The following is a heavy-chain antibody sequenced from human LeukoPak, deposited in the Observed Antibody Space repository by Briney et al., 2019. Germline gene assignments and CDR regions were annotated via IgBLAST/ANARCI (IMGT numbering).Heavy chain of an antibody. CDR3: ARVTAAGTWTFDI. Sequence: GASVEVSCKASGDTFIINDINWVRQATGQGLEWMGWMNPNSGNTGYAQKFQGRVTMTRNISITTAYMELTDLRSEDTAVYYCARVTAAGTWTFDIWGQGTTVTVSS. CDR1: GDTFIIND. V-gene: IGHV1-8*02. D-gene: IGHD6-13*01. CDR2: MNPNSGNT. J-gene: IGHJ3*02.